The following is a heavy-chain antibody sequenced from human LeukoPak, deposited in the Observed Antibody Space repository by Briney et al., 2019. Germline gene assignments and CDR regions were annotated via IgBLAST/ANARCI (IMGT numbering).Heavy chain of an antibody. V-gene: IGHV3-30*18. CDR1: GFNFSSYG. CDR2: ISYEGGTQ. D-gene: IGHD3-10*01. Sequence: PGGSLRLSCAASGFNFSSYGMHWVRQAPGKGLEWVAVISYEGGTQHYADSVKGRFIISRDNPRNTLYLQMNILRTEDTAVYYCAKEGTPQVSTWYDLWGQGTQVIVSS. J-gene: IGHJ5*02. CDR3: AKEGTPQVSTWYDL.